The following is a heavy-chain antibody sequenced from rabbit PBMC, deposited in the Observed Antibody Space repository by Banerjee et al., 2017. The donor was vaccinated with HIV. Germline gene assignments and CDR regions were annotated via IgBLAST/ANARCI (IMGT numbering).Heavy chain of an antibody. CDR3: AREYYTYGYIGDAYGSL. J-gene: IGHJ4*01. V-gene: IGHV1S45*01. Sequence: QEQLEESGGDLVKPEGSLTLTCKASEVDLSSYAMCWVRQAPGKGPEWIACIYAGSCGHTYYASWAKGRFTISKTSSTTVTLQMTSLTAADTATYFCAREYYTYGYIGDAYGSLWGPGTLVTVS. CDR2: IYAGSCGHT. D-gene: IGHD6-1*01. CDR1: EVDLSSYA.